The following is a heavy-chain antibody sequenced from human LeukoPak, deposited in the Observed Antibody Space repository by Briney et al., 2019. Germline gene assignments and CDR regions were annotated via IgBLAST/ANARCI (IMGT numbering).Heavy chain of an antibody. CDR1: GGSISSGGYY. Sequence: SQTLSLTCTVSGGSISSGGYYWSWVRQHPGKGLEWIGYIYYSGSTYYNPSLKSRVTISVDTSKNQFSLKLSSVTAADTAVYYCASGYSGYADYWGQGTLVTVSS. D-gene: IGHD5-12*01. V-gene: IGHV4-31*03. J-gene: IGHJ4*02. CDR3: ASGYSGYADY. CDR2: IYYSGST.